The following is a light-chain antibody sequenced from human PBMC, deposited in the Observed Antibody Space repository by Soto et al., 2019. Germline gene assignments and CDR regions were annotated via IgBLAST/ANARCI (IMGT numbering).Light chain of an antibody. CDR1: QTISSW. CDR2: KAS. CDR3: QQFNNWPLT. J-gene: IGKJ4*01. Sequence: DIPMTQSPSTLSGSIGDRVTITCGASQTISSWLAWYQQKPGKAPKLLIYKASTLKSGVPSRFSGSGSGTEFTLTISSLQPDDFALYYCQQFNNWPLTFGGGTKVDIK. V-gene: IGKV1-5*03.